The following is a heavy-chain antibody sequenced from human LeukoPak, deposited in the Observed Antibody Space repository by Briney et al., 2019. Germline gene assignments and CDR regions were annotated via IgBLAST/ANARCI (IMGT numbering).Heavy chain of an antibody. CDR2: IYPGDSDT. Sequence: GESLKISCQGSGYSFRSSWIGWVCQMPGKGLEWVGVIYPGDSDTRYSPSFQGRITISADKSITTAYLQWSSLKASDTAMYYCGSGSYRYFESWGQGTLVTVSS. J-gene: IGHJ4*02. CDR1: GYSFRSSW. CDR3: GSGSYRYFES. D-gene: IGHD3-10*01. V-gene: IGHV5-51*01.